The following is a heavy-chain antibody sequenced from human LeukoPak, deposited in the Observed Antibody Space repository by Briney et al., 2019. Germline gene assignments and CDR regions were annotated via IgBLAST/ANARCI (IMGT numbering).Heavy chain of an antibody. CDR2: ASSGSDYM. CDR1: GFTFYNYD. D-gene: IGHD3-10*02. V-gene: IGHV3-21*01. J-gene: IGHJ4*02. Sequence: GGSLRLSCVASGFTFYNYDMNWVRQAPGEGLEWVSSASSGSDYMYYSDSVRGRFTISRDNAKNSLFLQMDSLRAEDTAVYYCARGRNVFVSWGQGTLVTVSS. CDR3: ARGRNVFVS.